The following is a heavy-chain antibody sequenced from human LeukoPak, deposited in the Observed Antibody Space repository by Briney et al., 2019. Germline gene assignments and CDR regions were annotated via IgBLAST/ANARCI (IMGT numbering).Heavy chain of an antibody. Sequence: GGSLRLSCAASGFTVSSNYMSWVRQAPGKGLEWVAFIRYDGSNKYYADSVKGRLTISRDNSKNTLYLQMNSLRAEDTAVYYCAKSDDFWSGYFDWGQGTLVTVSS. J-gene: IGHJ4*02. D-gene: IGHD3-3*01. CDR1: GFTVSSNY. V-gene: IGHV3-30*02. CDR2: IRYDGSNK. CDR3: AKSDDFWSGYFD.